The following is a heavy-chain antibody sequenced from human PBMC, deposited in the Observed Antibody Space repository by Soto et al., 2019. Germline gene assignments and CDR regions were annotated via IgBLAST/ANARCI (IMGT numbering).Heavy chain of an antibody. D-gene: IGHD3-3*01. CDR2: IYYSGST. CDR1: GGSISSGGYY. Sequence: SETLSLTCTVSGGSISSGGYYWSWIRQHPGKGLEWIGYIYYSGSTYYNPSLKSRVTISVDTSKNQFSLKLSSVTAADTAVYYCARFPTYYDFWSGYYTPVGYYYYGMDVWGQGTTVTVYS. CDR3: ARFPTYYDFWSGYYTPVGYYYYGMDV. J-gene: IGHJ6*02. V-gene: IGHV4-31*03.